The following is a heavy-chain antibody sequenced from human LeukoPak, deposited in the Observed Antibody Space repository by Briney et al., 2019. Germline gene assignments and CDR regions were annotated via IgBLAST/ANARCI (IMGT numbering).Heavy chain of an antibody. CDR1: GFNFNTYT. D-gene: IGHD6-19*01. Sequence: GGSLRLSCAASGFNFNTYTMNWVRQAPGKGLEWVSGISGSGRSTYYADSVKGRFTISRDNSENTLFLQMSSLGAEDTAVYYCAKEVAIPVAVDAFERWGQGTLVTVSS. CDR3: AKEVAIPVAVDAFER. CDR2: ISGSGRST. J-gene: IGHJ3*02. V-gene: IGHV3-23*01.